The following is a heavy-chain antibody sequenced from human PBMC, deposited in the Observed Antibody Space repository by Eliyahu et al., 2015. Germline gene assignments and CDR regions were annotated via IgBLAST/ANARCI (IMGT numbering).Heavy chain of an antibody. CDR1: GWSFSGYX. D-gene: IGHD3-16*01. V-gene: IGHV4-34*01. J-gene: IGHJ4*02. CDR3: ASPKYLSTGPLGY. Sequence: QVQLQQWGAGLLXXSETLSLTCAVXGWSFSGYXXSWIRQXPGKGLERIGEXNHSGSTNYNPSLKSRVTISVDTSKNQFSLKLSSVTAADTAVYYCASPKYLSTGPLGYWGQGTLVTVSS. CDR2: XNHSGST.